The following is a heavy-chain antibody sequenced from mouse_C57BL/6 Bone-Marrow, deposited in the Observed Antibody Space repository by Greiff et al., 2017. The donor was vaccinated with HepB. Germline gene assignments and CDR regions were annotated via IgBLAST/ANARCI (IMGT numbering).Heavy chain of an antibody. J-gene: IGHJ2*01. CDR2: ISYSGST. V-gene: IGHV3-8*01. CDR3: ARSSYYYGSSYYFDY. D-gene: IGHD1-1*01. Sequence: EVHLVESGPGLAKPSQTLSLTCSVTGYSITSDYWNWIRKFPGNKLEYMGYISYSGSTYYNPSLKSRISITRDTSKNQYYLQLNSVTTEDTATYYCARSSYYYGSSYYFDYWGQGTTLTVSS. CDR1: GYSITSDY.